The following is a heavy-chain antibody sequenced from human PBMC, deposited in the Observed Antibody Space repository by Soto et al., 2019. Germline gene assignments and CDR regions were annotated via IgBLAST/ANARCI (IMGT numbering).Heavy chain of an antibody. CDR3: ARGRIVVVPARGWFDY. Sequence: QVQLQQWGAGLLKPSETLSLTCAVYGGSFSGYYWSWIRQPPGKGLEWIGEINHSGSTNYNPSLKSRVTISVDTSKNQFSLKLSSVTAADTAVYYCARGRIVVVPARGWFDYWGQGTLVTVSS. J-gene: IGHJ4*02. CDR1: GGSFSGYY. V-gene: IGHV4-34*01. CDR2: INHSGST. D-gene: IGHD2-2*01.